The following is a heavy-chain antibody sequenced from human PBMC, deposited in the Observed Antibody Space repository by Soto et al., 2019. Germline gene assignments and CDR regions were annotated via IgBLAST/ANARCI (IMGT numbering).Heavy chain of an antibody. CDR3: ARDLGLWVGDLSYYFDH. D-gene: IGHD3-10*01. CDR2: ISRSSNYI. CDR1: GFTFTSYS. J-gene: IGHJ4*02. V-gene: IGHV3-21*06. Sequence: EVPVVESGGGLVKPGGSLRLSCAASGFTFTSYSMNWVRQAPGKGLEWVSSISRSSNYIYYAESVKGRFTISRDNAKNSLYLQMNSLRAEDTAVYYCARDLGLWVGDLSYYFDHWGQGTLVTVSS.